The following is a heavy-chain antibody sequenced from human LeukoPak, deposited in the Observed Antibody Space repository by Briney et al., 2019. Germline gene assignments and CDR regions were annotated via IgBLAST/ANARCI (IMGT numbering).Heavy chain of an antibody. CDR1: GGSISSYY. CDR2: IYPSGST. CDR3: ARENSGSYREFDY. Sequence: SETLSLTCTVSGGSISSYYWTWIRQPAGRRLEWIERIYPSGSTNYNPSLKSRVTMPVDTSKNQFSLKLSSVTAADTAVYYCARENSGSYREFDYWGQGTLVTVS. V-gene: IGHV4-4*07. D-gene: IGHD1-26*01. J-gene: IGHJ4*02.